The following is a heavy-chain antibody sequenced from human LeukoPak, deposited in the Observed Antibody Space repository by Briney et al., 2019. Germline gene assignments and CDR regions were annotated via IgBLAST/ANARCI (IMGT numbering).Heavy chain of an antibody. CDR2: MNPNSGNT. CDR1: GYTFTSYD. J-gene: IGHJ6*03. D-gene: IGHD3-3*01. V-gene: IGHV1-8*01. Sequence: ASVKVSCKASGYTFTSYDIKWVRQATGQGLEWMGWMNPNSGNTGYAQKFQGRVTMTRNTSISTAYMELSSLRSEDTAVYYCARAQSITMFGVVTAYYMDVWGKGTTVTVSS. CDR3: ARAQSITMFGVVTAYYMDV.